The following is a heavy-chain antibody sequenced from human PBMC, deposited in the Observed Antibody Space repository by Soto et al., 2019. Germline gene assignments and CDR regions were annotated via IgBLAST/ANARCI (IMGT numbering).Heavy chain of an antibody. V-gene: IGHV4-39*01. Sequence: PSETLSLTCTVSGGSISSSSYYWGWIRQPPGKGLGWIGSIYYSGSTYYNPSLKSRVTISVDTSKNQFSLKLSSVTAADTAVYYCARQRGYDILTGYSNWFDPWGQGTLVTVSS. CDR3: ARQRGYDILTGYSNWFDP. J-gene: IGHJ5*02. D-gene: IGHD3-9*01. CDR1: GGSISSSSYY. CDR2: IYYSGST.